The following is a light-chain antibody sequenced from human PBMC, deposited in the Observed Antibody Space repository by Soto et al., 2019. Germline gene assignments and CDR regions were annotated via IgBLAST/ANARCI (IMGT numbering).Light chain of an antibody. V-gene: IGKV3-15*01. J-gene: IGKJ1*01. Sequence: DIVMTQSPATLSVSPGERGTLSCRASQSVSSNLAWYQQKPGQAPRLLIYGASTRATGIPARFSGGGSGTEFTLTISSLQSEDFAVYYCQQYNNWPPWTFGQGTKVDIK. CDR1: QSVSSN. CDR3: QQYNNWPPWT. CDR2: GAS.